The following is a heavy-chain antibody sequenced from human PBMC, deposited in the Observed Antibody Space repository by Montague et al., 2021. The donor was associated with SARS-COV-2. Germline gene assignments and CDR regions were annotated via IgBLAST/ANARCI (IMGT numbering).Heavy chain of an antibody. CDR2: ISYDGSNK. D-gene: IGHD3-10*01. CDR1: GFTFSSYG. CDR3: AKAEITMVRGEDAFDI. V-gene: IGHV3-30*18. J-gene: IGHJ4*02. Sequence: SLRLSCAASGFTFSSYGMHWVRQAPGKGLEWVAVISYDGSNKYYADSVKGRFTISRDNSKNTLYLQMNSLRAEDTAVYYCAKAEITMVRGEDAFDIWGQGTLVTVSS.